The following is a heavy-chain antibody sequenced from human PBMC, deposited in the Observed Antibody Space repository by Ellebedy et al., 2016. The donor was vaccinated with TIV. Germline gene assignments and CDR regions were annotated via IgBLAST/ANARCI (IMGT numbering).Heavy chain of an antibody. D-gene: IGHD3-22*01. CDR2: ISSSSSYI. V-gene: IGHV3-21*01. CDR1: GFTFSSYS. Sequence: GGSLRLXXAASGFTFSSYSMNWVRQAPGKGLEWVSSISSSSSYIYYADSVKGRFTISRDNAKNSLYLQMNSLRAEDAAVYYCARDPGSRYYYDSSGYYVPNSFDYWGQGTLVTVSS. CDR3: ARDPGSRYYYDSSGYYVPNSFDY. J-gene: IGHJ4*02.